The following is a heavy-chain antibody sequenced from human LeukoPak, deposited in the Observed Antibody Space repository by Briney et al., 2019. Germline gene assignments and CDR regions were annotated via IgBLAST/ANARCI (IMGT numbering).Heavy chain of an antibody. D-gene: IGHD3-22*01. CDR3: AKVSTVYHDSSGYYFGDFVY. CDR2: ISGSGGST. V-gene: IGHV3-23*01. J-gene: IGHJ4*02. CDR1: GFTFSSYA. Sequence: GGSLRLSCAASGFTFSSYAMSWVRQAPGKGLEWVSAISGSGGSTYYADSVKGRFTISRDNSKNTLYLQMNSLRAEDTAVYYCAKVSTVYHDSSGYYFGDFVYWGQGTPVTVSS.